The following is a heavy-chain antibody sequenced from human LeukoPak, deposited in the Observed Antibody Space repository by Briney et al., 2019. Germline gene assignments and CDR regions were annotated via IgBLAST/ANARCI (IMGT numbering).Heavy chain of an antibody. CDR3: ANSPGRSRRPPDC. CDR1: VFTFDDYA. J-gene: IGHJ4*02. Sequence: SLRLSCAASVFTFDDYAMHWVRQAPGKGLEGVSGISWNNSSIGYADTVNARFTISRDNAKISLYLQMNSLRDEDAALYYCANSPGRSRRPPDCWGQGTLVTVSS. V-gene: IGHV3-9*01. D-gene: IGHD2-2*01. CDR2: ISWNNSSI.